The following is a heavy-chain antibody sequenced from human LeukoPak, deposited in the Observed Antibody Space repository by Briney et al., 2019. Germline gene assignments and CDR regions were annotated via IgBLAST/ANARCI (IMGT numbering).Heavy chain of an antibody. J-gene: IGHJ4*02. V-gene: IGHV4-30-4*01. Sequence: PSETLSLTCTVSGDSISIGDYYWSWIRQPPGKGLEWIGYIYYSGSTSYNPSLKSRVTISMDTSKNQFSLKLSSVTAADTAVYYCARVAYLDSSAFHFFDYWGQGTPVTVFS. CDR3: ARVAYLDSSAFHFFDY. CDR2: IYYSGST. CDR1: GDSISIGDYY. D-gene: IGHD3-22*01.